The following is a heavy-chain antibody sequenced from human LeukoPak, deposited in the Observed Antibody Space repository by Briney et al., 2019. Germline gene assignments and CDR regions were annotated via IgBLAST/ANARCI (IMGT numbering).Heavy chain of an antibody. J-gene: IGHJ6*03. D-gene: IGHD2-21*01. CDR2: INHSGST. Sequence: PSETLSLTCAVYGGSFSGYYWSWIRQPPGKGLEWIGEINHSGSTNYSPSLKSRVTISVDTSKNQFSLKLSSVTAADTAVYYCARGRYCGGDCYYYYYYYYMDVWGKGTTVTVSS. CDR3: ARGRYCGGDCYYYYYYYYMDV. CDR1: GGSFSGYY. V-gene: IGHV4-34*01.